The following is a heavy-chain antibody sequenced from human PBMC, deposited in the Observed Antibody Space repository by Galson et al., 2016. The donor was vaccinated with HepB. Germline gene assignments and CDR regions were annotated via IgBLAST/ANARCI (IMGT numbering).Heavy chain of an antibody. Sequence: LTCTVSGGSISSSSYYWGWIRQPPGKGLEWIGSINYSGSTYYNPSLKSRVTISVDTSKNQFSLKLSSVTAADTAVYYCARARRSGSGWYFDHWGQGALVTVSS. V-gene: IGHV4-39*01. CDR1: GGSISSSSYY. CDR3: ARARRSGSGWYFDH. CDR2: INYSGST. J-gene: IGHJ4*02. D-gene: IGHD3-10*01.